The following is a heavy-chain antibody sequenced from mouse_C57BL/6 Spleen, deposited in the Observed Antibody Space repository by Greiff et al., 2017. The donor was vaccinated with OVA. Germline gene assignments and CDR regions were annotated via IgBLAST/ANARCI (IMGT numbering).Heavy chain of an antibody. CDR3: ARITTDYYAMDY. CDR1: GFTFSDYG. D-gene: IGHD1-1*01. V-gene: IGHV5-17*01. Sequence: EVNVVESGGGLVKPGGSLKLSCAASGFTFSDYGMHWVRQAPEKGLEWVAYISSGSSTIYYADTVKGRFTISRDNAKNTLFLQMTSLRSEDTAMYYCARITTDYYAMDYWGQGTSVTVSS. J-gene: IGHJ4*01. CDR2: ISSGSSTI.